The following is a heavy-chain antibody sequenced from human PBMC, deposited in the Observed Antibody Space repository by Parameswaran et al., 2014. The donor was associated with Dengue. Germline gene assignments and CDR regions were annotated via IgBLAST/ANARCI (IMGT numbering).Heavy chain of an antibody. Sequence: WVRQAPGQGLEWMGGIIPVFGTPNYAQKFQGRITITADESTTTVDMELSSLRSEDTAMYYCAIVVVPPAGYFFNYWGQGTLVTVSS. J-gene: IGHJ4*02. CDR2: IIPVFGTP. D-gene: IGHD2-2*01. CDR3: AIVVVPPAGYFFNY. V-gene: IGHV1-69*01.